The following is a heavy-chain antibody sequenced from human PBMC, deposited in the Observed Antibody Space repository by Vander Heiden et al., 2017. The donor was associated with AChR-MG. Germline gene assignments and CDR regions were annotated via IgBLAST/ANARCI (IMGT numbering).Heavy chain of an antibody. J-gene: IGHJ6*02. V-gene: IGHV1-46*03. CDR1: GNTLTRYY. Sequence: QVQLVQSGAEVKKPGASVKISCKASGNTLTRYYIHWVRQAPGQGLEWMGVISPNGGITRYAQKFQGRVTMTDDTSTSTVYVELSSLRSEDTAVYYCARDLAYYGMDVWGQGTTVTVSS. CDR2: ISPNGGIT. CDR3: ARDLAYYGMDV.